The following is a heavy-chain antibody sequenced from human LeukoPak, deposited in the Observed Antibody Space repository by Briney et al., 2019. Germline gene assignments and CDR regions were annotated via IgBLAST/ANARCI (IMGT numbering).Heavy chain of an antibody. CDR2: TSSGGST. J-gene: IGHJ3*02. V-gene: IGHV3-66*02. D-gene: IGHD2-2*01. Sequence: GSLRLSSAASGFTVSSNYISWVRQAPGKGLEWVSVTSSGGSTYYADSVKGRFTISRDNSKNTLYLQMNSLRAEDTAVYYCARDCGCSSTSCCDAFDIWGQGTMVTVSS. CDR3: ARDCGCSSTSCCDAFDI. CDR1: GFTVSSNY.